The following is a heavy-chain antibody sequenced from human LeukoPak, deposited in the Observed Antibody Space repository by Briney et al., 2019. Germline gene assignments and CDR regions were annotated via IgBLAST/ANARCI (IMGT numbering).Heavy chain of an antibody. Sequence: GASVKVSCKASGYTFTDYYMNWVRQAPGQGLEWMGWINPKSGGTNSPQKFQGRVTMTRDTSINTVYMELSRLRSDDTAVYYCARDMVSMVRGVIVWGQGTLVTVSS. J-gene: IGHJ4*02. CDR1: GYTFTDYY. CDR2: INPKSGGT. V-gene: IGHV1-2*02. D-gene: IGHD3-10*01. CDR3: ARDMVSMVRGVIV.